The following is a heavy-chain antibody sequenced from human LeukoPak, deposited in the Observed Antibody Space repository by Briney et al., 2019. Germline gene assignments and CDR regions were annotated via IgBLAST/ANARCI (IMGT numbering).Heavy chain of an antibody. CDR3: ARLGNCRETNCYSDYYYMDV. V-gene: IGHV1-69*01. J-gene: IGHJ6*03. D-gene: IGHD2-2*02. CDR1: GGTSSTYA. Sequence: SVKVSCKASGGTSSTYAINWVRQAPGQGLEWVGGLIPNFGTPNYARKFQGRVTITADESTSTAYMELSSLRSDDTAVYYCARLGNCRETNCYSDYYYMDVWGKGTTIIVSS. CDR2: LIPNFGTP.